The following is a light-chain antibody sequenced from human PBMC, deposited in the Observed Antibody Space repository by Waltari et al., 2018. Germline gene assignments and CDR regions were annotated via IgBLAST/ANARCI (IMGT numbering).Light chain of an antibody. CDR3: QQYDKWLMYT. CDR2: GAS. V-gene: IGKV3-15*01. CDR1: QSVGNN. Sequence: EVMMTQSPATLSVSPGERATLSCTVSQSVGNNLAWFQESPGQAPRLLIFGASTRATGIPARFTGSGSGTEFTLTISSLQSEDFAVYYCQQYDKWLMYTFGQGTKVEVK. J-gene: IGKJ2*01.